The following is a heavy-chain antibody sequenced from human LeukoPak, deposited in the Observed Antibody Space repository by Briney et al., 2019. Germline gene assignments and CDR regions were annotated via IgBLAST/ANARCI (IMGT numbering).Heavy chain of an antibody. CDR1: GFTFSSYE. CDR3: ARQTATGTDS. Sequence: GGSLRLSCAASGFTFSSYEMNWVRQAPGKGLEWVSYISSSGSTIYYADSVKGRFTISRDNAKNSLYLQMNSLRAEDTAVYYCARQTATGTDSWGQGTLVTVSS. V-gene: IGHV3-48*03. CDR2: ISSSGSTI. J-gene: IGHJ4*02. D-gene: IGHD6-13*01.